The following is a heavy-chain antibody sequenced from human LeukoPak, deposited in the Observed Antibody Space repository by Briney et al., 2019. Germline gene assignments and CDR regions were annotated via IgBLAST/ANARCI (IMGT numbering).Heavy chain of an antibody. CDR2: ISGGHYPT. CDR1: GFSFSSFA. D-gene: IGHD4-17*01. Sequence: TGGSLRLSCAASGFSFSSFAMTWVRQAPGKGLEWVSSISGGHYPTYNTDSVKGRFTISRDNSKNTLYLQMNSLRADDTAVYYCTKDPNGDYVGAFDPWGQGTLVTASS. J-gene: IGHJ5*02. V-gene: IGHV3-23*01. CDR3: TKDPNGDYVGAFDP.